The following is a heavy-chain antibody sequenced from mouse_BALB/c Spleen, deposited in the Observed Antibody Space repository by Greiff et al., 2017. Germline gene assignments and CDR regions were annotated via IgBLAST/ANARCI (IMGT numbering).Heavy chain of an antibody. CDR3: ARSPNWEGYFDY. D-gene: IGHD4-1*02. CDR2: ISSGSSTI. J-gene: IGHJ2*01. V-gene: IGHV5-17*02. Sequence: EVHLVESGGGLVQPGGSRKLSCAASGFTFSSFGMHWVRQAPEKGLEWVAYISSGSSTIYYADTVKGRFTISRDNPKNTLFLQMTSLRSEDTAMYYCARSPNWEGYFDYWGQGTTLTVSS. CDR1: GFTFSSFG.